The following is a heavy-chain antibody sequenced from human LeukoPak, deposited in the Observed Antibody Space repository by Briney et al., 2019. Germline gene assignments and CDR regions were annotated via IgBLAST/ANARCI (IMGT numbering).Heavy chain of an antibody. Sequence: GRSLRLSCAASGFTFSTYAMHWVRQAPGKGLEWVAVISYDGSNKYYADSVKGRFTISRDNSKNTLYLQMNSLRTEDTAVYYCAKEPTPTMVGRGCWYFDLWGRGTLVTVSS. D-gene: IGHD3-10*01. V-gene: IGHV3-30*04. CDR2: ISYDGSNK. CDR3: AKEPTPTMVGRGCWYFDL. J-gene: IGHJ2*01. CDR1: GFTFSTYA.